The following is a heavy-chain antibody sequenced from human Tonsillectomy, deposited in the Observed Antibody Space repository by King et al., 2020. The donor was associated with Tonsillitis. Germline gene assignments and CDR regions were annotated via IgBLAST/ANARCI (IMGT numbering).Heavy chain of an antibody. V-gene: IGHV3-11*01. J-gene: IGHJ3*01. D-gene: IGHD1-26*01. CDR2: ITSPGTTV. CDR3: ARDSGSHSGFGDYEPESLAV. CDR1: GFTFTNYY. Sequence: VQLVESGGGLVKPGGSLRLSCAASGFTFTNYYMNWVRQTPGKGLEWVSYITSPGTTVAYADSVKGRFTISRDNVKNEVYLQMNNMRPEDTALYYCARDSGSHSGFGDYEPESLAVWAQGTLVTVSS.